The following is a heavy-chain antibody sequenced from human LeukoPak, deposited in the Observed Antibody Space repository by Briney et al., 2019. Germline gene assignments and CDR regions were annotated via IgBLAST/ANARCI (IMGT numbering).Heavy chain of an antibody. CDR1: GYTLTGYY. CDR3: ARVTDIVILPAAKDYYYYAMDV. J-gene: IGHJ6*02. Sequence: ASVKVSCKASGYTLTGYYMHWVRQAPGQGLEWMGWINPKSGGTNYAQKFQGSVTMTRDTSISTAYLELSRLRSDDTAVYYCARVTDIVILPAAKDYYYYAMDVWGQGTTVTVSS. D-gene: IGHD2-2*01. V-gene: IGHV1-2*02. CDR2: INPKSGGT.